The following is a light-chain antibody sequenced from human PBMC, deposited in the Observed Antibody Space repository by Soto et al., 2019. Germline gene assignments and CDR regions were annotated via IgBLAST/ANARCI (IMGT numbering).Light chain of an antibody. CDR1: QSITNNY. Sequence: ILWTQSPATLSLYPGDRATLSCGASQSITNNYLAWYQQKPGLAPRLLIYDTSKRATGIPDRFSGSGCGTDFTLTISKLAPEEFAGYYCQQYGSLITCGGGTKVEIK. J-gene: IGKJ4*01. CDR2: DTS. V-gene: IGKV3D-20*01. CDR3: QQYGSLIT.